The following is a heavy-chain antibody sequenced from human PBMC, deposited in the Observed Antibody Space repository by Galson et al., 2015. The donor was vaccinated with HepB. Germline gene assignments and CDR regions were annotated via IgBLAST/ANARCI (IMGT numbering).Heavy chain of an antibody. J-gene: IGHJ3*02. CDR3: AKLLQEVSDAFDI. CDR2: ISGSGGST. CDR1: GFTFSSYA. D-gene: IGHD4-11*01. Sequence: SLRLSCAASGFTFSSYAMSWVRQAPGKGLEWVSAISGSGGSTYYADSVKGRFTISRDNSKNTLYLQMNSLRAEDTAVYYCAKLLQEVSDAFDIWGQGTMVTVSS. V-gene: IGHV3-23*01.